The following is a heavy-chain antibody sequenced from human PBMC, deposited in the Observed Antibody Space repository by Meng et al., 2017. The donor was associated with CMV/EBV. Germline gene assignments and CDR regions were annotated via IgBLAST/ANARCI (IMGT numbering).Heavy chain of an antibody. CDR3: AKDRKRYCSSTSCYLGTFDY. V-gene: IGHV3-30*02. D-gene: IGHD2-2*01. CDR2: IRYDGSNK. Sequence: GESLKSSCAASGFTFSSYGMHWVRQAPGKGLEWVAFIRYDGSNKYYADSVKGRFTISRDNSKNTLYLQMNSLRAEDTAVYYCAKDRKRYCSSTSCYLGTFDYWGQGTLVTVSS. CDR1: GFTFSSYG. J-gene: IGHJ4*02.